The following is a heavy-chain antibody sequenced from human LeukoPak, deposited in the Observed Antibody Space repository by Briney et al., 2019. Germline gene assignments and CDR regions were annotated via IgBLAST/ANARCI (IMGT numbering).Heavy chain of an antibody. CDR2: ITSSSSYI. CDR3: ARDSYSGNYGAYYYYYMDV. J-gene: IGHJ6*03. CDR1: GFTFSSYN. Sequence: GGSLRLSCAASGFTFSSYNMNWVRQAPGKGLEWVSSITSSSSYIYYADSVKGCFTISRDNAKNSLYLQMDSLRVEDTAVYYCARDSYSGNYGAYYYYYMDVWGKGTTVTISS. D-gene: IGHD1-26*01. V-gene: IGHV3-21*06.